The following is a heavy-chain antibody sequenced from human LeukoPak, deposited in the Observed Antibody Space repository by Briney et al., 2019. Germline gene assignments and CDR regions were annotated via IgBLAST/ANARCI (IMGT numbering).Heavy chain of an antibody. V-gene: IGHV4-30-4*08. CDR2: IYYSGST. Sequence: PSETLSLTCTVSGGSISSGDYYWSWIRQPPGKGLEWIGYIYYSGSTYYNPSLKSRVTISVDTSKNQFSLKLSSVTAADTAVYYCARAYGTTVTPFDYWGQGTLVTVSS. CDR1: GGSISSGDYY. D-gene: IGHD4-11*01. J-gene: IGHJ4*02. CDR3: ARAYGTTVTPFDY.